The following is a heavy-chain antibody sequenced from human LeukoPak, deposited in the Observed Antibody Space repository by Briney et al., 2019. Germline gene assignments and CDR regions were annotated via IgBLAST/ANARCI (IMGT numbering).Heavy chain of an antibody. CDR1: GGSISSYY. CDR2: IYYSGST. CDR3: ARRGPVTTPYYYYYMDV. D-gene: IGHD4-17*01. V-gene: IGHV4-59*08. Sequence: SETLSLTCTVSGGSISSYYWSWIRQPPGKGLEWIGYIYYSGSTNYNPSLKSRVTISVDTPKNQFSLKLSSVTAADTAVYYCARRGPVTTPYYYYYMDVWGKGTTVTVSS. J-gene: IGHJ6*03.